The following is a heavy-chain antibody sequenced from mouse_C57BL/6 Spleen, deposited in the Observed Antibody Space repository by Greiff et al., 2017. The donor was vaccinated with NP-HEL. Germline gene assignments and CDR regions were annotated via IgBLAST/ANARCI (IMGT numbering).Heavy chain of an antibody. V-gene: IGHV5-4*03. CDR3: ARGDVSNPSAWFAY. J-gene: IGHJ3*01. CDR2: ISDGGSYT. D-gene: IGHD3-1*01. Sequence: EVMLVESGGGLVKPGGSLKLSCAASGFTFSSYAMSWVRQTPEKRLEWVATISDGGSYTYYPDNVKGRFTISRDNAKNNLYLQMSHLKSEDTAMYYCARGDVSNPSAWFAYWGQGTLVTVSA. CDR1: GFTFSSYA.